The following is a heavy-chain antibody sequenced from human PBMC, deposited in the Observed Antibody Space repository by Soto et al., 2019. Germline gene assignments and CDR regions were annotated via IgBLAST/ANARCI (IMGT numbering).Heavy chain of an antibody. J-gene: IGHJ6*03. CDR3: ATVGATGSPYYMDV. D-gene: IGHD3-9*01. V-gene: IGHV1-24*01. CDR1: GYTLTELS. CDR2: FDPEDGET. Sequence: ASVKVSCKVSGYTLTELSMHWVRQAPGKGLEWMGGFDPEDGETIYAQKFQGRVTMTEGTSTDTAYMELSSLRSEDTAVYYCATVGATGSPYYMDVWGKGTTVTVS.